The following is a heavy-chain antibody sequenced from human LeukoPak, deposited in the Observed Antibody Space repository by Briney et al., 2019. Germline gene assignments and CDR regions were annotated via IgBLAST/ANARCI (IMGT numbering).Heavy chain of an antibody. V-gene: IGHV4-59*01. CDR2: IYYSGGT. D-gene: IGHD3-10*01. CDR1: GGSISRYY. CDR3: ARVSWTYYYGSGSYGWFDP. Sequence: SETLSLACTVSGGSISRYYWSWFRQPPGKGREWIGYIYYSGGTNYNPSLKSRVTISVDTSKNQFSLKLSSVTAADTAVYYCARVSWTYYYGSGSYGWFDPWGQGTLVTVSS. J-gene: IGHJ5*02.